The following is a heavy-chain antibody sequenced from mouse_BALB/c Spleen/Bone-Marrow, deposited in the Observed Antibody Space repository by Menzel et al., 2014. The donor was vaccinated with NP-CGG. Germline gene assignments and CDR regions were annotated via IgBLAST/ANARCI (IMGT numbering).Heavy chain of an antibody. D-gene: IGHD1-1*01. CDR2: ILPGRGST. J-gene: IGHJ3*01. Sequence: QVQLQQSGAELMKPGASVKISCKATGYTFSSYWIEWVKQRPGHGLEWIGEILPGRGSTNYIEKFKGKATFTADTSPNSASTHLSSLTSECSAVYYCTRGRYYGSSLLPYWGQGTLVTVSA. CDR3: TRGRYYGSSLLPY. V-gene: IGHV1-9*01. CDR1: GYTFSSYW.